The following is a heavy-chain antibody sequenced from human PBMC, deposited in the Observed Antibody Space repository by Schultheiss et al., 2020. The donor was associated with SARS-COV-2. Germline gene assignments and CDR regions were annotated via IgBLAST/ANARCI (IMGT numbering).Heavy chain of an antibody. D-gene: IGHD4-17*01. CDR1: GGSIRSSNW. Sequence: SETLSLTCHVSGGSIRSSNWWSWVRQTPGKGLEWIGYIYYSGSTNYNPSLTSRTSISVDTSKNQVSLKLSSVTAADTAVYYCARDLSTVTVVWGQGTLVTVSS. J-gene: IGHJ4*02. V-gene: IGHV4-4*02. CDR3: ARDLSTVTVV. CDR2: IYYSGST.